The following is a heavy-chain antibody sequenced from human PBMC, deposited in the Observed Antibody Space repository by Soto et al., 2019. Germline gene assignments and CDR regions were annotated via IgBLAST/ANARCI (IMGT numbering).Heavy chain of an antibody. CDR1: GYTFTGYY. V-gene: IGHV1-18*04. CDR3: ARDSPPVDY. J-gene: IGHJ4*02. Sequence: ASVKVSCKASGYTFTGYYMHWVRQAPGQGLEWMGWINAYSGNTKYAQKFQGRVTMTTDTSTSTAYMELRSLRSDDTAVYYCARDSPPVDYWGQGTLVTVSS. CDR2: INAYSGNT.